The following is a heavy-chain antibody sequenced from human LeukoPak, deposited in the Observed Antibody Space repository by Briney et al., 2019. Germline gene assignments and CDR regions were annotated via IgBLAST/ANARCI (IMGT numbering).Heavy chain of an antibody. CDR1: GYTFTGYY. V-gene: IGHV1-2*02. J-gene: IGHJ6*02. CDR3: AREVTGDPYYYYGMDV. CDR2: INPNSGGT. D-gene: IGHD7-27*01. Sequence: ASVNVSCKASGYTFTGYYIHWVRQAPAPGNEWMGWINPNSGGTNYAQKFQGRVTMTRDTSISTASMELSRLRSDDTAVYYCAREVTGDPYYYYGMDVWGQGTTVTVS.